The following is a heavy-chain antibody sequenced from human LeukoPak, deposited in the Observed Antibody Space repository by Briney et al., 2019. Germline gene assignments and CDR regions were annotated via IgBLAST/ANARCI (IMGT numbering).Heavy chain of an antibody. Sequence: GESLKISCKGSGYSFTSYWIGWVRQMPGKGLEWMGIIYPGDSDTRYSPSFQGQVTISADKSISTAYLQWSSLKASDTAMYYCARHPLHRCGGDCPPHYYYGMDVWGQGTTVTVSS. CDR3: ARHPLHRCGGDCPPHYYYGMDV. J-gene: IGHJ6*02. CDR1: GYSFTSYW. V-gene: IGHV5-51*01. D-gene: IGHD2-21*02. CDR2: IYPGDSDT.